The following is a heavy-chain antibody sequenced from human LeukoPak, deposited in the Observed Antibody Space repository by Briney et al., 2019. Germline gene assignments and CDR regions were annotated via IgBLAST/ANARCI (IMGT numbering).Heavy chain of an antibody. J-gene: IGHJ4*02. CDR2: INSDGSST. D-gene: IGHD2-21*02. Sequence: GGSLRLSCAASGFTFSSYWMHWVRQAPGKGLVWVSRINSDGSSTSYADSVKGRFTISRDNAKNTLYLQMNSLRAEDTAVCYCARDTGYCGGDCPFDYWGQGTLVTVSS. CDR3: ARDTGYCGGDCPFDY. CDR1: GFTFSSYW. V-gene: IGHV3-74*01.